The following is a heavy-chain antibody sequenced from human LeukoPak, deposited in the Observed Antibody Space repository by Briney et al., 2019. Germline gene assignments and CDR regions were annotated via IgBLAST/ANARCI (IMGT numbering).Heavy chain of an antibody. CDR3: ARGCSSTSCYAQGDY. J-gene: IGHJ4*02. D-gene: IGHD2-2*01. Sequence: PSETLSLTCTVSGGSISSYYWSWIRQPAGKGLEWIGRIYTSGSTNYNPSLKSRVTISVDTSKNQFSLKLSSVTAADTAVYYCARGCSSTSCYAQGDYWGQGTLVTVSS. CDR1: GGSISSYY. V-gene: IGHV4-4*07. CDR2: IYTSGST.